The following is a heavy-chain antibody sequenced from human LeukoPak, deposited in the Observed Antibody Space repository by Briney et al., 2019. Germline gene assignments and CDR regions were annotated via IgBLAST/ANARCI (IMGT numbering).Heavy chain of an antibody. CDR3: ARDGSGLAVRGWFDF. Sequence: GGSLRLSCVASGFTFNKYGIHWVRQAPGKGLEWMAVIWNDGSNEYYADSGKGRLAISRDNDKSTVNLQMNSLRAEDTAVYYCARDGSGLAVRGWFDFWGQGTLVTVSS. CDR2: IWNDGSNE. J-gene: IGHJ5*01. V-gene: IGHV3-33*01. D-gene: IGHD3-10*01. CDR1: GFTFNKYG.